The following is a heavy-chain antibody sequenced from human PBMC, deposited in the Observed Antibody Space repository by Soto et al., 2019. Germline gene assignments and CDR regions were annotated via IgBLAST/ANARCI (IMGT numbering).Heavy chain of an antibody. CDR1: GFTFSDYY. CDR2: ISSSISYT. V-gene: IGHV3-11*06. Sequence: PGGSLRLSCAASGFTFSDYYMSWIRQAPGKGLEWVSYISSSISYTNYADSVKGRFTISRDNAKNSLYLQMNSLRAEDTAVYYCAVHEYSKTGGFDYWGQGTLVTVSS. D-gene: IGHD6-6*01. J-gene: IGHJ4*02. CDR3: AVHEYSKTGGFDY.